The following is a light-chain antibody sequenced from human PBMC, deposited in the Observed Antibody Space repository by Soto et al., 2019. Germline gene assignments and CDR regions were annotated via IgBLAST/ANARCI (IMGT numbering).Light chain of an antibody. CDR1: QSVSSN. CDR2: GAS. CDR3: QQYNNWPPKIT. J-gene: IGKJ4*01. V-gene: IGKV3-15*01. Sequence: EIVMTQSPATLSVSPGERATLSCRASQSVSSNLAWYQQKPGQAPRLLIYGASTRATGIPARFSGSGSGTEFTLTIGSLQSEDFAVYYCQQYNNWPPKITFGGGTKVDIK.